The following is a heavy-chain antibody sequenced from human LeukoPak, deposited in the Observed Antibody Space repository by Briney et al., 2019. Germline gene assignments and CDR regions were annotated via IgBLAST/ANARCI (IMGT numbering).Heavy chain of an antibody. D-gene: IGHD2-2*01. CDR2: IYYSGST. CDR3: ARESPDIVVVPAATQIDY. V-gene: IGHV4-30-4*08. Sequence: SETLSLTCTVSGGSISSGDYYWSWIRQPPGKGLEWIGYIYYSGSTYYNPSLKSRVTISVDTSKNQFSLKLSSVTAADTAMYYCARESPDIVVVPAATQIDYWGQGTLVTVSS. J-gene: IGHJ4*02. CDR1: GGSISSGDYY.